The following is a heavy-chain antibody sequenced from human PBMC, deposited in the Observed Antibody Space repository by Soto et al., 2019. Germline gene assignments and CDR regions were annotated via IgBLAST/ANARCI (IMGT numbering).Heavy chain of an antibody. CDR1: GGSFSGYY. J-gene: IGHJ4*02. V-gene: IGHV4-34*01. Sequence: QVQLQQWGAGLLKPSETLSLTCAVYGGSFSGYYWSWIRQPPGKGLEWIGEINHSGSTNYNPSLKSRVTISVDTSKNQFSLKLSSVTAADTAVYYCARWGGYRGYDWGGGQGTLVTVSS. CDR2: INHSGST. D-gene: IGHD5-12*01. CDR3: ARWGGYRGYDWG.